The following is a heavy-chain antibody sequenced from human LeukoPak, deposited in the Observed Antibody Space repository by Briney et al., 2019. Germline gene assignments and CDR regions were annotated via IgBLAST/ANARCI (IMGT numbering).Heavy chain of an antibody. D-gene: IGHD5-18*01. V-gene: IGHV3-74*01. CDR2: INSDGSST. CDR3: ARVNIYSYDYDY. CDR1: GFTFSSYW. Sequence: GGSLRLSCAASGFTFSSYWMHWVRQAPGKGLVWVSRINSDGSSTSYADSVKGRFTISRDNAENTLYLQMNSLRAEDTAVYYCARVNIYSYDYDYWGQGTLVTVSS. J-gene: IGHJ4*02.